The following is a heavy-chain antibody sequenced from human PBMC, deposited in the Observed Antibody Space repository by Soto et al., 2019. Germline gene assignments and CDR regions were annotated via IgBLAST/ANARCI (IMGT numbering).Heavy chain of an antibody. CDR2: KSYSGST. CDR1: GGSISSGDYY. V-gene: IGHV4-30-4*01. Sequence: QVQLQESGPGLVKPSQTLSLTCTVSGGSISSGDYYWSWIRQPPGKGLEWIGHKSYSGSTYYNASLKSRVTMSIDTSKNQFSLKLSSVTAADTAVYYCARIFSSLKWGYYYYGMDVWGQGTTVTVSS. J-gene: IGHJ6*02. CDR3: ARIFSSLKWGYYYYGMDV. D-gene: IGHD1-26*01.